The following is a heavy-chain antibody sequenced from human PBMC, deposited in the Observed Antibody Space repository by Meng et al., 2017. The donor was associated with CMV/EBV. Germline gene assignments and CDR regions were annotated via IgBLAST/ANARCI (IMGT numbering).Heavy chain of an antibody. J-gene: IGHJ4*02. CDR2: IIPIFGTA. V-gene: IGHV1-69*12. Sequence: QGRLVQAGAEGKKPGSTVKVSCKASGGTFRRYAISWVRQAPGQGLEWMGGIIPIFGTANYAQKFQGRVTITADESTSTAYMELSSLRSEDTAVYYCARMPRDGYNYIDYWGQGTLVTVSS. CDR3: ARMPRDGYNYIDY. D-gene: IGHD5-24*01. CDR1: GGTFRRYA.